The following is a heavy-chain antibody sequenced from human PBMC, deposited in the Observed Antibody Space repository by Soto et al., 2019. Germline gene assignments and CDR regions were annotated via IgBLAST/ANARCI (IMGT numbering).Heavy chain of an antibody. V-gene: IGHV1-3*01. J-gene: IGHJ5*02. CDR1: GYTFTSYA. Sequence: QVPLVQSGAEVKKPGASVKVSCKASGYTFTSYAMHWVRQAPGQRLEWMGWINAGNGNTKYSQKFQGRVTITRDTSASTAYMELSSLRSEDTAVYYCARAGGYCSSTSCHYNWFDPWGQGTLVTVSS. CDR3: ARAGGYCSSTSCHYNWFDP. D-gene: IGHD2-2*01. CDR2: INAGNGNT.